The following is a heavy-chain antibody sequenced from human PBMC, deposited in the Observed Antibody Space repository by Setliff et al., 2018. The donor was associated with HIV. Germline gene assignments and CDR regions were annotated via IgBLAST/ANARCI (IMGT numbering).Heavy chain of an antibody. V-gene: IGHV4-59*11. CDR3: ARARGPEGYFDS. D-gene: IGHD3-10*01. CDR1: YGSISGHY. J-gene: IGHJ4*02. Sequence: SETLSLTCTVSYGSISGHYWSWIRQSPGKGLEWIGNFYYSGSTYYKSSLKSRLTISVDTSKNQFSLKMSSVTAADTAVYYCARARGPEGYFDSWGQGTLVTVSS. CDR2: FYYSGST.